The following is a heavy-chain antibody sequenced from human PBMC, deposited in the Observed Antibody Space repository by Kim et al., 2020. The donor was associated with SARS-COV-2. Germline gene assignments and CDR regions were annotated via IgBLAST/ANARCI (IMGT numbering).Heavy chain of an antibody. Sequence: YNADSVKGRFTISRDNSKNTLYLQMNSLRAEDTALYYCAKGISSRRLMDVWGQGTTVTVSS. V-gene: IGHV3-30*02. J-gene: IGHJ6*02. CDR3: AKGISSRRLMDV. D-gene: IGHD6-13*01.